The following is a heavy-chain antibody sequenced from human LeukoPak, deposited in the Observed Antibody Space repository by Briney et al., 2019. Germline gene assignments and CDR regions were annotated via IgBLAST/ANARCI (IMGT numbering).Heavy chain of an antibody. V-gene: IGHV4-39*01. D-gene: IGHD1-26*01. CDR2: IYYSGST. CDR3: ARGNPIVGATTGIDY. Sequence: SETLSLTCTVSGGSISSTSYYWGWIRQPPGKGLEWIGNIYYSGSTYYNPSLKSRVTISVDTSENQFSLKLSSVTAADTAVYYCARGNPIVGATTGIDYWGQGTLVTVSS. J-gene: IGHJ4*02. CDR1: GGSISSTSYY.